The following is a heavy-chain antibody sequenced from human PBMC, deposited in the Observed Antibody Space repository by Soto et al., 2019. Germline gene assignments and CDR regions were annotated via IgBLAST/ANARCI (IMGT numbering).Heavy chain of an antibody. CDR2: ISYDGFNE. J-gene: IGHJ4*02. D-gene: IGHD6-19*01. V-gene: IGHV3-30-3*02. CDR3: AKDPEAGTWSRYFDY. Sequence: GGSLRLSCAASGYTFSRYATHWVRQAPGKGLEWVAVISYDGFNEYYADSVKGRFTISRDNSKNALYLQMNSLGAEDTAVYYCAKDPEAGTWSRYFDYWGQGTPVTVSS. CDR1: GYTFSRYA.